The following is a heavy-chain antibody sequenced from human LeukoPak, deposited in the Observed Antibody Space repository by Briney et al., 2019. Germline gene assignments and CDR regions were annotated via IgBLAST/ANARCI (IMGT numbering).Heavy chain of an antibody. D-gene: IGHD3-10*01. CDR1: GGSFSGYY. J-gene: IGHJ4*02. V-gene: IGHV4-34*01. CDR3: AREGSAVTNFDY. Sequence: SETLSLTCAVYGGSFSGYYWNWIRQPPGKGLEWIGEINHSGTTNYNPSLKSRVTMSVDTSKNQFSLKVSSVTAADTAVYYCAREGSAVTNFDYWGQGTLVTVSS. CDR2: INHSGTT.